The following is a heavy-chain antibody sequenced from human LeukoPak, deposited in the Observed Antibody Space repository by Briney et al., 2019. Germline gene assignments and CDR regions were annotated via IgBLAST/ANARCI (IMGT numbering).Heavy chain of an antibody. D-gene: IGHD1-7*01. CDR1: GGSISSYY. V-gene: IGHV4-4*07. CDR2: IYTSGST. J-gene: IGHJ6*03. Sequence: PSETLSLTCTVSGGSISSYYWSWIRQPAGKGLEWIGRIYTSGSTNYNPSLKSRVTMSVDTSKNQFSLKLSSVTAADTAVYYCARVAVELRGDYYYYMDVWGKGTTVTVSS. CDR3: ARVAVELRGDYYYYMDV.